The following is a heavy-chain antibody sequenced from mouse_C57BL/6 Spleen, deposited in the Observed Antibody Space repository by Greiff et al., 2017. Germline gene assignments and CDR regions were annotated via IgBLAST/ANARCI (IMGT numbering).Heavy chain of an antibody. CDR3: ARSSDGYYEGMDY. V-gene: IGHV1-55*01. CDR2: IYPGSGST. Sequence: QVQLQQPGAELVKPGASVKMSRKASGYTFTSYWITWVKQRPGQGLEWIGDIYPGSGSTNYNEKFKSKATLTVDTSSRTAYMQLSSLTSEDSAVYYCARSSDGYYEGMDYWGQGTSVTVSS. D-gene: IGHD2-3*01. J-gene: IGHJ4*01. CDR1: GYTFTSYW.